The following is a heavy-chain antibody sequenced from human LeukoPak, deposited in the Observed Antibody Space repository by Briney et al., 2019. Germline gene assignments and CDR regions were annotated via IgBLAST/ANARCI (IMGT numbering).Heavy chain of an antibody. CDR3: TTYIIGHY. D-gene: IGHD1-20*01. V-gene: IGHV3-73*01. CDR2: IRTKLRNYAT. J-gene: IGHJ4*02. Sequence: GGSLRLFCDTSGFILRLSDIHWVRQASGRGLEWVGRIRTKLRNYATAYAASVKGRFTISRDDSGDTAYLQMNSLKTEDTAVYYFTTYIIGHYWGRGALVTVSS. CDR1: GFILRLSD.